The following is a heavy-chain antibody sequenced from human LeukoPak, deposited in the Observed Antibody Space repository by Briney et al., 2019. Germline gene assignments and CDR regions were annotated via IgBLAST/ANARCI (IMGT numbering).Heavy chain of an antibody. Sequence: GESLKISCKGSGYSFTSYWIGWVRQMPGKVLEWMGIIYPGDSDTRYSPSFQGQVTISADKSISTAYLQWSSLKASNTAMYYCARPAITIFGVASVAFDIWGQGTMVTVSS. V-gene: IGHV5-51*01. CDR1: GYSFTSYW. D-gene: IGHD3-3*01. CDR2: IYPGDSDT. CDR3: ARPAITIFGVASVAFDI. J-gene: IGHJ3*02.